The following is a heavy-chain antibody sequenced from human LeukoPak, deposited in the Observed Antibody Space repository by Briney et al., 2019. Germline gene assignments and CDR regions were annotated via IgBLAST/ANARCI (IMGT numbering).Heavy chain of an antibody. CDR2: INHSGST. D-gene: IGHD6-25*01. J-gene: IGHJ6*03. CDR1: GGSFSGYY. V-gene: IGHV4-34*01. CDR3: ARDANGSDLHYYHMDG. Sequence: SETLSLTCAVYGGSFSGYYWSWIRQPPGKGLEWIVEINHSGSTNYNPSLKSRVSISLDTSKNKFSLRLTSVTAADTAVYFCARDANGSDLHYYHMDGWGKGTTVTVSS.